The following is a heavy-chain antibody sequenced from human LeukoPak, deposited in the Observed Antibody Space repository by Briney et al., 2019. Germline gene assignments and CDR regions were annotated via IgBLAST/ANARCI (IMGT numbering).Heavy chain of an antibody. CDR2: INHSGST. CDR1: GGSFSGYY. J-gene: IGHJ6*02. Sequence: PSETLSLTCAVYGGSFSGYYRSWIRQPPGKGLEWIGEINHSGSTNYNPSLKSRVTISVDTSKNQFSLKLSSVTAADTAVYYCASGSRRYDFWSGYESYYYYGMDVWGQGTTVTVSS. V-gene: IGHV4-34*01. CDR3: ASGSRRYDFWSGYESYYYYGMDV. D-gene: IGHD3-3*01.